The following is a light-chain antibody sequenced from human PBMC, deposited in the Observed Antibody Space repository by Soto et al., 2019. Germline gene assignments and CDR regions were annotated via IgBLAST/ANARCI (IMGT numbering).Light chain of an antibody. J-gene: IGKJ2*01. CDR2: AAS. CDR3: HQSYSNLMYT. V-gene: IGKV1-39*01. CDR1: QSISSY. Sequence: DIPMTQSPSSLSASVGDRVTITCRASQSISSYLNWYQQKAGKAPKLLIYAASSLQSGVPSRFSGSGSRTDFTLTISSLQPEDFATYYCHQSYSNLMYTFGQGTKLEIK.